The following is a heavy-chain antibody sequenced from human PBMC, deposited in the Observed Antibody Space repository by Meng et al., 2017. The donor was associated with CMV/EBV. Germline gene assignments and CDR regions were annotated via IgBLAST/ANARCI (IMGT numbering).Heavy chain of an antibody. J-gene: IGHJ4*02. D-gene: IGHD2-15*01. V-gene: IGHV4-34*01. Sequence: LSLTCAVYGVSFSGYYWSWIRQPPGKGLEWIGEINHSGSTNYNPSLKSRVTISVDTSKNQFSLKLSSVTAADTAVYYCARGTKGLSYWGQGTLVTVSS. CDR1: GVSFSGYY. CDR3: ARGTKGLSY. CDR2: INHSGST.